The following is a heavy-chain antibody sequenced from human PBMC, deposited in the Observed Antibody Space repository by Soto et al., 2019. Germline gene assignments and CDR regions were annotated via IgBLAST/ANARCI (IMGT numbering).Heavy chain of an antibody. J-gene: IGHJ5*02. Sequence: QVQLVQSGVEVKKPGASVKVSCKASGYTFTSYGITWVRQAPGQGLEWMGWISTYNGNTNYAQKFQGRVTMTTDTSTSTAYMDLRGVRSDDTAVYYCARAAGVVAVAATPDPWAQGTLVTVSS. V-gene: IGHV1-18*01. CDR3: ARAAGVVAVAATPDP. CDR1: GYTFTSYG. CDR2: ISTYNGNT. D-gene: IGHD2-15*01.